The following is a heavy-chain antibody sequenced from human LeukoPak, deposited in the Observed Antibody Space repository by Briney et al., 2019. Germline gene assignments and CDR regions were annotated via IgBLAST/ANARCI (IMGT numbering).Heavy chain of an antibody. CDR1: GFTFSSYG. Sequence: GRSLRLSCAASGFTFSSYGMHWVRQAPGKGLEWVAVISYDGSNKYYADSVKGRFTISRDNSKNTLYLQMNSLRAEDTAVYYCAILQGATRAFDIWGQGTMVTVSS. CDR3: AILQGATRAFDI. D-gene: IGHD1-26*01. CDR2: ISYDGSNK. J-gene: IGHJ3*02. V-gene: IGHV3-30*03.